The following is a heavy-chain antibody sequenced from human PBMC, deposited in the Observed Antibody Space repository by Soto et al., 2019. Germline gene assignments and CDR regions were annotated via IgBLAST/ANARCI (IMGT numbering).Heavy chain of an antibody. D-gene: IGHD4-17*01. Sequence: QITLKESGPTLVRPAQTLTLTCDFSGFSLSTYHMGVVWIRQPPGKALEWLALIYWDDDKRYSPSLKDRLAISKGTSSNQVVLTITNMDPGDTATYFCAHAGDYDLLTFDHWGPGTLVTVSS. CDR3: AHAGDYDLLTFDH. V-gene: IGHV2-5*02. J-gene: IGHJ4*02. CDR1: GFSLSTYHMG. CDR2: IYWDDDK.